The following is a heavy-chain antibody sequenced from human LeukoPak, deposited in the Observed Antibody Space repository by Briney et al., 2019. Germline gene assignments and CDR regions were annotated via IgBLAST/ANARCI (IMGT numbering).Heavy chain of an antibody. D-gene: IGHD6-13*01. Sequence: PSETLSLTFTVSGXSISSYYWSWIRQPPGKGLEWIGYISYSGSTSYNPSLKSRVTISVDTSKNQFSLKLSSVTAADTAIYYCARLYSSSLGRVFDYWGQGTLVTVSS. V-gene: IGHV4-59*01. CDR2: ISYSGST. CDR3: ARLYSSSLGRVFDY. CDR1: GXSISSYY. J-gene: IGHJ4*02.